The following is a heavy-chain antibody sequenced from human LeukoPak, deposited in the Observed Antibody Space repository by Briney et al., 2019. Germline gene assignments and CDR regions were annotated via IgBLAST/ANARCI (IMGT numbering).Heavy chain of an antibody. D-gene: IGHD5-18*01. CDR2: IYYSGST. Sequence: PLETLSLTCTVSGGSISSSSYYWGWIRQPPGKGLEWIGSIYYSGSTYYNPSLKSRVTISVDTSKNQFSLKLSSVTAADTAVYYCATDGADTAMATDYWGQGTLVTVSS. V-gene: IGHV4-39*02. CDR1: GGSISSSSYY. CDR3: ATDGADTAMATDY. J-gene: IGHJ4*02.